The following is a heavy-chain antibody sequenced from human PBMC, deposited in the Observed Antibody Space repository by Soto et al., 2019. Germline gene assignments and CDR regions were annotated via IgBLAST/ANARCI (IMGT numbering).Heavy chain of an antibody. CDR2: IYYSGST. Sequence: SETLSLTCTVSGGSISSSSYYWGWIRQPPGKGLEWIGSIYYSGSTYYNPSLKSRVTISVDTSKNQFSLKLSSVTAADTAVYYCARLLDRKPGYCSGGSCYGRRGYFDYWGQGTLVTVSS. J-gene: IGHJ4*02. D-gene: IGHD2-15*01. CDR3: ARLLDRKPGYCSGGSCYGRRGYFDY. CDR1: GGSISSSSYY. V-gene: IGHV4-39*01.